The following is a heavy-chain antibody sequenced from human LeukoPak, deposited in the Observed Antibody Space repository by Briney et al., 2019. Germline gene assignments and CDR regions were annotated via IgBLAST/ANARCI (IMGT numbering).Heavy chain of an antibody. V-gene: IGHV1-2*02. CDR3: ASGRAYGDPIDAFDI. CDR1: GYTFTSYY. Sequence: PWASVKVSCKASGYTFTSYYMHWVRQAPGQGLEWMGWINPNSGGTNYAQKFQGRVTMTRDTSITTAYMELSRLRSDDTAIYYCASGRAYGDPIDAFDIWGQGTMVTVSS. CDR2: INPNSGGT. D-gene: IGHD4-17*01. J-gene: IGHJ3*02.